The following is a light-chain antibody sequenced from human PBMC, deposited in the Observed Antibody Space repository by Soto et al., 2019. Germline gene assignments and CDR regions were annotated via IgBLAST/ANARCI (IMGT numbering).Light chain of an antibody. CDR2: GAS. Sequence: EILVTQSPSTLSLNQREGVTLSCRAAQDVTNSVAWYQQKSGQAPRLLIYGASNRATGIPDRFSGSGSGTDFTLTISRLEPEDFAVYYCQQYVSSGTFGHGAKVDI. CDR1: QDVTNS. J-gene: IGKJ1*01. V-gene: IGKV3-20*01. CDR3: QQYVSSGT.